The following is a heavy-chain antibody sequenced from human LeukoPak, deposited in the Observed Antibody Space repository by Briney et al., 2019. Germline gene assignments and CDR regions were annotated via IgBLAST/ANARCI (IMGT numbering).Heavy chain of an antibody. CDR3: ARDERLLSFLK. V-gene: IGHV3-23*01. J-gene: IGHJ4*02. D-gene: IGHD3-3*01. CDR1: GFTFSSYE. CDR2: ITGSGGNT. Sequence: GGSLRLSCAASGFTFSSYEMNWVRQAPGKGLEWVSGITGSGGNTYYADSVKGRFTISRDNSKNTLYLQMNSLRAEDTAIYYCARDERLLSFLKWGQGTLVTVSS.